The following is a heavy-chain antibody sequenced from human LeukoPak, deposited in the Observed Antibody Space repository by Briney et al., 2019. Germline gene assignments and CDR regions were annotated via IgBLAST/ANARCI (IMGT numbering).Heavy chain of an antibody. CDR3: AREYSSGWYIYGMDV. J-gene: IGHJ6*02. CDR2: IIPIFGTA. CDR1: GGTFSSYA. V-gene: IGHV1-69*13. D-gene: IGHD6-19*01. Sequence: ASVKVSCKASGGTFSSYAISWVRQAPGQGLEWMGGIIPIFGTANYAQKFQGRVTITADESTSTAYMELSSLRSEDTAVYYCAREYSSGWYIYGMDVWGQGTTVTVSS.